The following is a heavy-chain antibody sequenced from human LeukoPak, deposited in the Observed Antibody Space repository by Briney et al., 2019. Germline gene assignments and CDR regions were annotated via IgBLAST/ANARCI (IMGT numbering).Heavy chain of an antibody. Sequence: GESLKISCKGSGYSFTSYWIGWVRQMPGKGLEWMGIIYPGDSDTRYSPSFQGQVTISADKSISTAYLQWSSLKASDTAMYYCARRYCSGGSCYVKGGFDPWGQGTLVTVSS. J-gene: IGHJ5*02. CDR2: IYPGDSDT. V-gene: IGHV5-51*01. CDR1: GYSFTSYW. D-gene: IGHD2-15*01. CDR3: ARRYCSGGSCYVKGGFDP.